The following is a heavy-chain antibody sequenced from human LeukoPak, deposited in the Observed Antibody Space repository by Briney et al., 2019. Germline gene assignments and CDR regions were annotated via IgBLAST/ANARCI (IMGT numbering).Heavy chain of an antibody. D-gene: IGHD3-10*01. CDR1: GGSISSSSYY. J-gene: IGHJ4*02. CDR2: IYYSGST. CDR3: ARLVYYYGSGSYNLNIDY. Sequence: SETLSLTCTVSGGSISSSSYYWGWIRQPPGKGLEWIGYIYYSGSTYYNPSLKSGVTISVDTSKNQFSLKLSSVTAADTAVYYCARLVYYYGSGSYNLNIDYWGQGTLVT. V-gene: IGHV4-39*01.